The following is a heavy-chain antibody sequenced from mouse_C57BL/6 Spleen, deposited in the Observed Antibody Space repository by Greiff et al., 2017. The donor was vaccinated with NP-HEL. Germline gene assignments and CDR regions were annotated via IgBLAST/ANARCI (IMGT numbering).Heavy chain of an antibody. D-gene: IGHD3-2*02. CDR2: IDPSDSYT. CDR1: GYTFTSYW. J-gene: IGHJ4*01. CDR3: ARSETAQALMDY. V-gene: IGHV1-59*01. Sequence: QVQLQQSGAELVRPGTSVKLSCTASGYTFTSYWMHWVKQRPGQGLEWIGVIDPSDSYTNYTHKLKGRATLTVDTASSTAYMQLSILTSEDSAVYYCARSETAQALMDYWGQGTSVTVSS.